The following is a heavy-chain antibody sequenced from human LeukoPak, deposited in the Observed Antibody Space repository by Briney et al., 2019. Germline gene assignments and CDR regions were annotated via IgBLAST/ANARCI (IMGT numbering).Heavy chain of an antibody. D-gene: IGHD3-10*01. V-gene: IGHV1-2*02. CDR3: ARQGYGSGSYYRNDNWFDP. Sequence: GASVKVSCKASGYTFTGYYMHWVRQAPGQGLEWMGWINPNSGGTNYAQKFQGRVTMTRDTSISTAYMELSRLRSDDTAVYYCARQGYGSGSYYRNDNWFDPWGQGTLATVSS. CDR1: GYTFTGYY. CDR2: INPNSGGT. J-gene: IGHJ5*02.